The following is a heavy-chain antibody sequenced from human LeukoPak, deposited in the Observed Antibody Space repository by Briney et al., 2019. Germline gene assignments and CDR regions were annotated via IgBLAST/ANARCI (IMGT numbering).Heavy chain of an antibody. Sequence: GGSLRLSCAASGFTFSSYWMSWVRQAPGKGLEWVANIKQDGSENYYVDSVKGRFTISRDNAKNSLYLEMNSLRAEDTAVYYCAKLSTIVVVPAAMLAWGQGTLVTVSS. J-gene: IGHJ5*02. CDR1: GFTFSSYW. D-gene: IGHD2-2*01. V-gene: IGHV3-7*03. CDR2: IKQDGSEN. CDR3: AKLSTIVVVPAAMLA.